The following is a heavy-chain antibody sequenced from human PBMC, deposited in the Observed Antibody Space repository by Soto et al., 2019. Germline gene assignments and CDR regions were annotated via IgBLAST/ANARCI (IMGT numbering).Heavy chain of an antibody. CDR1: GYTFTSYY. CDR2: INPSGGST. V-gene: IGHV1-46*01. D-gene: IGHD6-6*01. Sequence: QVQLVQSGAEVKKPGASVKVSCKASGYTFTSYYMHWVRQAPGQGLEWMGIINPSGGSTSYAQKFQGRGTMTRDTSTSTVYMELSSLRSEDTAVYYCARETSDPLYSSSSKWFDPWGQGTLVTVSS. J-gene: IGHJ5*02. CDR3: ARETSDPLYSSSSKWFDP.